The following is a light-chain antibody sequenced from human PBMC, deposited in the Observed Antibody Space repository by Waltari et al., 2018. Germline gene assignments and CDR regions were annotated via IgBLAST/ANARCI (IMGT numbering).Light chain of an antibody. V-gene: IGLV4-69*01. CDR3: QTWGNGIRV. Sequence: QLVVTQPPSASASLGASVKLTCALSSVHSNFVIPWHQHQSGQGPRFFMKLYSNGSHTKGDGIPHRFSGSSSGAERFLIISSLQSADEADYYCQTWGNGIRVFGGGTKLTVL. J-gene: IGLJ3*02. CDR1: SVHSNFV. CDR2: LYSNGSH.